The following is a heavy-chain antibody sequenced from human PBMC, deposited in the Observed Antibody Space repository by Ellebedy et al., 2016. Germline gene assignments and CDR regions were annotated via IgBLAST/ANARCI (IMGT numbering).Heavy chain of an antibody. V-gene: IGHV3-23*01. CDR3: AKGAWFGELANYFDY. CDR2: ISGSGGST. CDR1: GFTFSSYA. J-gene: IGHJ4*02. D-gene: IGHD3-10*01. Sequence: GESLKISXAASGFTFSSYAMSWVRQAPGKGLEWVSAISGSGGSTYYADSVKGRFTISRDNSKNTLYLQMNSLRAEDTAVYYCAKGAWFGELANYFDYWGQGTLVTVSS.